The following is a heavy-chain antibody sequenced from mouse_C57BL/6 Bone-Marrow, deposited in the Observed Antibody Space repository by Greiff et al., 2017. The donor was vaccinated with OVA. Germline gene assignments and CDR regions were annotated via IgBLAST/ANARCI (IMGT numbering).Heavy chain of an antibody. CDR1: GFTFSSYG. Sequence: EVKLMESGGDLVKPGGSLKLSCAASGFTFSSYGMSWVRQTPAKRLEWVATISSGGSYTYYPDSVKGRFTISRDNAKNTLYLQMSSLKSEDTAMYYCARHYYGSFDYWGQGTTLTVSS. D-gene: IGHD1-1*01. V-gene: IGHV5-6*01. CDR3: ARHYYGSFDY. J-gene: IGHJ2*01. CDR2: ISSGGSYT.